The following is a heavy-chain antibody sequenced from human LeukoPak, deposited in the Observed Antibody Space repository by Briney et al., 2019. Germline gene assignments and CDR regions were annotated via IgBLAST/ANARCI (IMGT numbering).Heavy chain of an antibody. CDR3: ARSNSGSYYHLDY. CDR1: GFTVSSNS. J-gene: IGHJ4*02. Sequence: PGGSLRLSCTVSGFTVSSNSMSWVRQAPGKGLEWVSFIYSDNTHYSDSVKGRFTISRDNSKNTLYLQMNSLRAEDTAVYYCARSNSGSYYHLDYWGQGTLVTVSS. V-gene: IGHV3-53*01. CDR2: IYSDNT. D-gene: IGHD1-26*01.